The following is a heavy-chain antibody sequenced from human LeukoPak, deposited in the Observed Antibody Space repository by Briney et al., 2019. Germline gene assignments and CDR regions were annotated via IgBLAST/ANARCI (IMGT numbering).Heavy chain of an antibody. J-gene: IGHJ5*02. CDR1: GGSISSYY. CDR2: IYTSGST. CDR3: ARHRFINWNGGFDP. V-gene: IGHV4-4*09. Sequence: SETLSLTCTVSGGSISSYYWSWIRQPPGKGLEWIGYIYTSGSTNYNPSLKSRVTISVDTSKNQFSLKLSSVTAADTAVYYCARHRFINWNGGFDPWGQGTLVTVSS. D-gene: IGHD1-20*01.